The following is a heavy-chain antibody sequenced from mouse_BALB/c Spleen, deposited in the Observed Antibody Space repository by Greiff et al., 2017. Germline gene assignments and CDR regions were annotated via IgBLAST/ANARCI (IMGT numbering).Heavy chain of an antibody. D-gene: IGHD1-1*01. CDR1: GYTFTDYE. Sequence: QVQLQQSGAELVRPGASVTLSCKASGYTFTDYEMHWVKQTPVHGLEWIGAIDPETGGTAYNQKFKGKATLTADKSSSTAYMELRSLTSEDSAVYYCTRRYYGSSYRFAYWGQGTLVTVSA. J-gene: IGHJ3*01. CDR3: TRRYYGSSYRFAY. CDR2: IDPETGGT. V-gene: IGHV1-15*01.